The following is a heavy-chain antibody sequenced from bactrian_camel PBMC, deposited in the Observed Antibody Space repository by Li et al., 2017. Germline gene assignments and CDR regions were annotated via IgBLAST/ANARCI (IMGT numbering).Heavy chain of an antibody. D-gene: IGHD2*01. J-gene: IGHJ4*01. CDR2: IEGGGRM. Sequence: QVQLVESGGGSVTTGGSLSLSCAAPKDGSNTYCMAWFRQVPGKEREGVAAIEGGGRMSYRDSVKGRFTIRKDNAKNTLYLQMNSLKPEDTAMYYCAIDTYCSDGWPVEFADWGQGTQVTVS. V-gene: IGHV3S53*01. CDR3: AIDTYCSDGWPVEFAD. CDR1: KDGSNTYC.